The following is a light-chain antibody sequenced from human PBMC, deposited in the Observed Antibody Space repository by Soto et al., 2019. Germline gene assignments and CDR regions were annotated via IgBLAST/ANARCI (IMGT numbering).Light chain of an antibody. CDR1: SSDVGGYNY. Sequence: QSVLTQPASVSGSPGQSITISFTGTSSDVGGYNYVSWYQQHPGKAPKLMIYEVSNRPSGVSNRFSGSKSGNTASLTISGLQAEDDADYYCSSYTSSSTLVFGTGTKVTVL. V-gene: IGLV2-14*01. CDR3: SSYTSSSTLV. J-gene: IGLJ1*01. CDR2: EVS.